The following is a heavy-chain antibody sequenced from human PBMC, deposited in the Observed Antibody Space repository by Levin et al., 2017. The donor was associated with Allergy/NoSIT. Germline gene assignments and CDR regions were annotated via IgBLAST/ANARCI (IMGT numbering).Heavy chain of an antibody. CDR1: GFTFSSYG. J-gene: IGHJ6*02. Sequence: LSLTCAASGFTFSSYGMHWVRQAPGKGLEWVAVISYDGSNKYYADSVKGRFTISRDNSKNTLYLQMNSLRAEDTAVYYCAKGSRQQYCSSTSCYFHYYGMDVWGQGTTVTVSS. V-gene: IGHV3-30*18. D-gene: IGHD2-2*01. CDR2: ISYDGSNK. CDR3: AKGSRQQYCSSTSCYFHYYGMDV.